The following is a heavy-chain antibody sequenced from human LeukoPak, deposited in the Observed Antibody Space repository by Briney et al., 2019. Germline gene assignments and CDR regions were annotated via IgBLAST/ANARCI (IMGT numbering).Heavy chain of an antibody. CDR3: ARVDGYNYENYFDY. J-gene: IGHJ4*02. CDR1: GGSISRSSHF. Sequence: KPSETLSLTCTVSGGSISRSSHFWGWIRQPPGKGLEWIGSMYQSGTTHYNPTLKSRVTISLDTSQNQFSLNLTSVTAADTAVYYCARVDGYNYENYFDYWGQGTLVTVSS. D-gene: IGHD5-24*01. V-gene: IGHV4-39*07. CDR2: MYQSGTT.